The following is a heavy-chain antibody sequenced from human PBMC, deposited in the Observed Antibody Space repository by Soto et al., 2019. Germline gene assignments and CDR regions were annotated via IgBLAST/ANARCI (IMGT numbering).Heavy chain of an antibody. CDR2: IYYSGST. J-gene: IGHJ4*02. V-gene: IGHV4-31*03. CDR3: ARDSYSNHLSIFDY. Sequence: TLSLTCTVSGGPISSGGYYWSWIRQHPGKGLEWIGYIYYSGSTYYNPSLKSRVTISVDTSKNQFSLKLSSVTAADTAVYYCARDSYSNHLSIFDYWGQGTLVTVSS. D-gene: IGHD4-4*01. CDR1: GGPISSGGYY.